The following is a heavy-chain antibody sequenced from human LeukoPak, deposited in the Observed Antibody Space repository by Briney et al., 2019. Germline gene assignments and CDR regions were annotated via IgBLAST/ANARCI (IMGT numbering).Heavy chain of an antibody. D-gene: IGHD1-26*01. V-gene: IGHV3-49*04. CDR1: GFPFRDHA. Sequence: PGRSLRLSCTASGFPFRDHATSWVRQAPGKGLEWVGFIRTNPNGATVEYAASVKARFTISRDDSKNIAYLEMNSLKTEDTAVYYCVRNGGTYRGYGLDVWGQGTTVTVSS. J-gene: IGHJ6*02. CDR2: IRTNPNGATV. CDR3: VRNGGTYRGYGLDV.